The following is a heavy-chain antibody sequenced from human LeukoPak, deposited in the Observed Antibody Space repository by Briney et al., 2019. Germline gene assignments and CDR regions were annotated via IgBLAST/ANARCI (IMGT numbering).Heavy chain of an antibody. V-gene: IGHV3-7*01. CDR2: IKQDGSEK. Sequence: GGSLRLSCAASGFTFSSYWMSWVRQAPGKGLEWVANIKQDGSEKYYVDSVKGRFTISRDNAKNSLYLQMNSLRAEDTAVYYCARDNIAVAGSLDYWGQGTLVTVYS. CDR1: GFTFSSYW. CDR3: ARDNIAVAGSLDY. J-gene: IGHJ4*02. D-gene: IGHD6-19*01.